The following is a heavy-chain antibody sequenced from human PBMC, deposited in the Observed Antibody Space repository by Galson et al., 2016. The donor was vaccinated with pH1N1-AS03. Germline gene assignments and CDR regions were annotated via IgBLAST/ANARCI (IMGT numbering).Heavy chain of an antibody. D-gene: IGHD3-22*01. CDR1: GAPITSGSHY. CDR2: IYYSGTT. CDR3: ARDGQLWPHYYPLDV. V-gene: IGHV4-61*01. J-gene: IGHJ6*02. Sequence: SETLSLTCSVSGAPITSGSHYWTWIRQLPGKGLEWIGYIYYSGTTKFNPSLAPRVTMSVDRSKSQFSLNLMSVTAADTAVYYCARDGQLWPHYYPLDVWGQGTTVTVSS.